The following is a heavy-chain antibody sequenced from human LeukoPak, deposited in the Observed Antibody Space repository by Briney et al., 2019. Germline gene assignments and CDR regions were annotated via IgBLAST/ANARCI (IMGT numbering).Heavy chain of an antibody. CDR3: ASSLVDTAMDLDY. D-gene: IGHD5-18*01. V-gene: IGHV4-59*01. CDR1: GGSISSYY. J-gene: IGHJ4*02. Sequence: SETLSLTCTVSGGSISSYYWSWIRQPPGKGLEWIGYIYYSGSTNYNPSLKSRVTISVGTSKNQFSLKLSSVTAADTAVYYCASSLVDTAMDLDYWGQGTLVTVSS. CDR2: IYYSGST.